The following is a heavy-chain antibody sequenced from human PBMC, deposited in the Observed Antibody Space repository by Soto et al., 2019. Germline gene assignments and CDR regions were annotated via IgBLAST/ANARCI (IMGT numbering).Heavy chain of an antibody. CDR2: ISAYNGNT. CDR1: GYTFTSYG. CDR3: ARDAPPADY. J-gene: IGHJ4*02. V-gene: IGHV1-18*01. Sequence: QVQLVQSGAEVKKPGASVKVSCKASGYTFTSYGISWVRQAPGQGLEWMGWISAYNGNTNYAQKLQGSVSMTTDSPTSTADMELGSRTSAATAVYYCARDAPPADYWGQGTLVTVSS.